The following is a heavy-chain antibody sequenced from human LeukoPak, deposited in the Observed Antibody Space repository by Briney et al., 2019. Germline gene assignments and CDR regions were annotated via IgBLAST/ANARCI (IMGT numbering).Heavy chain of an antibody. V-gene: IGHV3-21*01. D-gene: IGHD5-12*01. CDR3: AREAVYSGSNYYYGMDV. CDR2: ISSSRSYK. Sequence: PGGSLSPSCPPSGSTFSSYSMNWVRQAPGKGLDWVSFISSSRSYKYYADSVKGRFTISRDNAKNSLYLQMNSLRAEDTAVYYCAREAVYSGSNYYYGMDVWGKGTTVTVSS. J-gene: IGHJ6*04. CDR1: GSTFSSYS.